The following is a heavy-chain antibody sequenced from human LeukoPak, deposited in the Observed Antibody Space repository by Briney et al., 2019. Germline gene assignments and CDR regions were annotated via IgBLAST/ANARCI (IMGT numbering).Heavy chain of an antibody. CDR2: MNPNSGNT. V-gene: IGHV1-8*01. D-gene: IGHD3-16*02. CDR3: ARGLQYDYVWGSYRQPPDY. Sequence: ASVKVSCKASGYTFTSYDINWARQATGQGLEWMGWMNPNSGNTGYAQKFQGRVTMTRNTSISTAYMELSSLRSEDTAVYYCARGLQYDYVWGSYRQPPDYWGQGTLVTVSS. CDR1: GYTFTSYD. J-gene: IGHJ4*02.